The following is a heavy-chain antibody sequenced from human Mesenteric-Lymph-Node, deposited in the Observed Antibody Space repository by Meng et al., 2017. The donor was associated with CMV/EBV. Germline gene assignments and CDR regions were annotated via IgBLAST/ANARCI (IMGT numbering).Heavy chain of an antibody. Sequence: GSLRLSCAVSGGSLGRHYWSWIRQSPGKGLEWIGDINHSGRPNYNPSLKSRVTVSIDTSRNHFSLKVNSVTAADTAVYYCVRDLTGEEEYWGQGNLVTVSS. J-gene: IGHJ4*02. CDR3: VRDLTGEEEY. CDR1: GGSLGRHY. D-gene: IGHD7-27*01. V-gene: IGHV4-34*01. CDR2: INHSGRP.